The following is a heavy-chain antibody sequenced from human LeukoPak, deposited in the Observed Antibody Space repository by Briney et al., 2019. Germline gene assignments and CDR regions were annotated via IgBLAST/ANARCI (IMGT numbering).Heavy chain of an antibody. CDR3: ARFRTHEIDY. J-gene: IGHJ4*02. V-gene: IGHV3-9*01. D-gene: IGHD3-10*01. CDR1: GFTFDDYA. Sequence: GGSLRLSCAASGFTFDDYAMHWVRQAPGKGLEWVSNINWNSGSIGYADSVKGRFTISRDNAKNSLYLQMNSLRVDDTGVYYCARFRTHEIDYWGQGTLVTVSS. CDR2: INWNSGSI.